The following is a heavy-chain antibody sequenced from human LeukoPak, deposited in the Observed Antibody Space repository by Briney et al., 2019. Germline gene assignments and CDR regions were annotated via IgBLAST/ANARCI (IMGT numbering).Heavy chain of an antibody. CDR3: ARKDSITMVRGVIGYFDY. V-gene: IGHV4-34*01. Sequence: SETLSLTCAVYGGSFSGYYWSWIHQPPGKGLEWIGEINHSGSTNYNPSLKSRVTISVDTSKNQFSLKLSSVTAADTAVYYCARKDSITMVRGVIGYFDYWGQGTLVTVSS. CDR2: INHSGST. J-gene: IGHJ4*02. D-gene: IGHD3-10*01. CDR1: GGSFSGYY.